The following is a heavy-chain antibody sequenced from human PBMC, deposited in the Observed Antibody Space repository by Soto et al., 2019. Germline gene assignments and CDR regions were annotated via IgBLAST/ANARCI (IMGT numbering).Heavy chain of an antibody. CDR3: AREGNYYYDSSGYYSDAFDI. CDR2: IIPIFGTA. D-gene: IGHD3-22*01. V-gene: IGHV1-69*06. J-gene: IGHJ3*02. Sequence: GASVKVSCKASGGTFSSYAISWVRQAPGQGLEWMGGIIPIFGTANYAQKFQGRVTITADKSTSTAYMELSSLRSEDTAVYYCAREGNYYYDSSGYYSDAFDIWGQGTMVTVSS. CDR1: GGTFSSYA.